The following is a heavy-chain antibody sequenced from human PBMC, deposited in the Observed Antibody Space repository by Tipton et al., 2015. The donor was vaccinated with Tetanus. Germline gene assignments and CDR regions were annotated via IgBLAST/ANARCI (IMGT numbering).Heavy chain of an antibody. CDR2: ISYDGSNR. CDR3: ARSMIVVGKGAFDI. D-gene: IGHD3-22*01. J-gene: IGHJ3*02. Sequence: LRLSCAASGFTFSSYAMHWVRQAPGKGLEWVAVISYDGSNRYYADSVKGRFTISRDNSKNTLYLQMNSLRAEDTAVYYCARSMIVVGKGAFDIWGQGTMVTVSS. CDR1: GFTFSSYA. V-gene: IGHV3-30-3*01.